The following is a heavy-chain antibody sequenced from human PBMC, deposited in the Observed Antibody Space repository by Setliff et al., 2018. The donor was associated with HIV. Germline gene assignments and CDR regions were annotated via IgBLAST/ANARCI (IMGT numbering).Heavy chain of an antibody. CDR2: MYFRGNA. CDR1: GGSISSHY. D-gene: IGHD3-10*01. V-gene: IGHV4-59*11. CDR3: ARVETTVRGATYAMDV. Sequence: SETLSLTCTVSGGSISSHYWSWIRQAPGKGLEWIGTMYFRGNARNSPSLKSRVTISVDTSKNQLSLNLTSVTAADTAVYYCARVETTVRGATYAMDVWGQGATVTVSS. J-gene: IGHJ6*02.